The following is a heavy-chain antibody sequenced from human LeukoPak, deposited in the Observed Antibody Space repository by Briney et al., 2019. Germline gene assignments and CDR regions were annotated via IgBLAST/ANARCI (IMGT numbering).Heavy chain of an antibody. CDR2: TYYSGST. Sequence: KPSETLSLTCTVSGASISDYYWSWLRQPPGKGLEWIGYTYYSGSTNYNPSLKSRVTLSVDTSKNQFSLKLSSVTAADTAVYYCARVVRGATGSDYWGQGTLVTVSS. J-gene: IGHJ4*02. CDR1: GASISDYY. V-gene: IGHV4-59*01. D-gene: IGHD1-26*01. CDR3: ARVVRGATGSDY.